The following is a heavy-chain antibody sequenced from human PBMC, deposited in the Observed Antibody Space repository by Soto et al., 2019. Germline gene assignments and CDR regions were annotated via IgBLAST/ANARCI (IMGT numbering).Heavy chain of an antibody. J-gene: IGHJ4*02. CDR3: ATGDYGSLRTGY. D-gene: IGHD3-16*01. CDR2: IKGDGTYT. V-gene: IGHV3-74*01. CDR1: GFAFSSYG. Sequence: GGSLRLSCAASGFAFSSYGMNWVRQAPGKGLVWVSRIKGDGTYTDYADSVKGRFTISRDNAESTLYLQMNSLRAEDTAVYFCATGDYGSLRTGYWGQGTLVTVSS.